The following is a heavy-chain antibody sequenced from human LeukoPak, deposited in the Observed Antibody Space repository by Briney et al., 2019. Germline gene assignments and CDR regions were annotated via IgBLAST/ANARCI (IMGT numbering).Heavy chain of an antibody. CDR2: ISWNSGSI. CDR1: GFTFDDYA. Sequence: GRSLRLSCAASGFTFDDYAMHWVRQAPGKGLEWVSGISWNSGSIGYADSVKGRFTISRDNAKNSLYLQMSSLRAEDTAFYYCAKDKVFGGELDYWGQGTLVTVSS. J-gene: IGHJ4*02. D-gene: IGHD3-10*01. CDR3: AKDKVFGGELDY. V-gene: IGHV3-9*01.